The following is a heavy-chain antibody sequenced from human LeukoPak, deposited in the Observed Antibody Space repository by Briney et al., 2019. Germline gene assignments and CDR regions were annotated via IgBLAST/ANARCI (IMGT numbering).Heavy chain of an antibody. V-gene: IGHV5-51*01. J-gene: IGHJ4*02. CDR1: GYSFTSYW. D-gene: IGHD3-3*01. Sequence: GESLQISCKGSGYSFTSYWIGWVRQMPGKGLEWVGIIYPGDSATRYSPSFQGQVTISADRSINTAYLQWSSLKASDTAMYYCASSYGTYYGYWGQGTLVTVSS. CDR2: IYPGDSAT. CDR3: ASSYGTYYGY.